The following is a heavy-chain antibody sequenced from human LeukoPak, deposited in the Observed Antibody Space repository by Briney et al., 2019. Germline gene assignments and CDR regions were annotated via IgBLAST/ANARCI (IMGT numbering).Heavy chain of an antibody. J-gene: IGHJ4*02. D-gene: IGHD6-19*01. CDR3: AKEPTYSSGPFDY. CDR1: GFTFSSYG. Sequence: GVSLRLSCAASGFTFSSYGMHWVRQAPGKGLEWVAFIRYDGSNKYYADSVKGRFTISRDNSKNTLYLQMNSLRAEDTAVYYCAKEPTYSSGPFDYWGQGTLVTVSS. V-gene: IGHV3-30*02. CDR2: IRYDGSNK.